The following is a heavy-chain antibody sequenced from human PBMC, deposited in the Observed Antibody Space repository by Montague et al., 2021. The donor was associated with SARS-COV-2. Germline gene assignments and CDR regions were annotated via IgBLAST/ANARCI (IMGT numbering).Heavy chain of an antibody. V-gene: IGHV4-59*01. CDR2: VYYSGST. CDR1: GGSITSYN. CDR3: ARTGLGAYDILTGYTVNAFCM. D-gene: IGHD3-9*01. J-gene: IGHJ3*02. Sequence: SETLSLTCTVSGGSITSYNWTWIRQPPGTGLDWVGRVYYSGSTNYNPSPTRRVPISVDTSKNQFSLKLSSVTAADTAVYYCARTGLGAYDILTGYTVNAFCMWGQGKMGTVSS.